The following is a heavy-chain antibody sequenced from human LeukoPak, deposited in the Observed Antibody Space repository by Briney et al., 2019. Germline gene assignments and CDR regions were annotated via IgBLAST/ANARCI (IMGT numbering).Heavy chain of an antibody. CDR2: INDIGNT. Sequence: SETLSLTCSVSGGSISGYYWSWIRQPPGKGLEWIGEINDIGNTNYDPSLRSRVTISVDTSKNQFSLSLTSATAADTAVYFCARLGSVGYYNYQYMDIWGNGTTVTVSS. CDR3: ARLGSVGYYNYQYMDI. D-gene: IGHD3-10*01. J-gene: IGHJ6*03. V-gene: IGHV4-34*01. CDR1: GGSISGYY.